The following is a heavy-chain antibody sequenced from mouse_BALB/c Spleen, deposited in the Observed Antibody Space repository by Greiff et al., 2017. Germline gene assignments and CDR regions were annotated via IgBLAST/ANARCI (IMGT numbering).Heavy chain of an antibody. CDR1: GYTFTSYV. Sequence: EVKLMESGPELVKPGASVKMSCKASGYTFTSYVMHWVKQKPGQGLEWIGYINPYNDGTKYNEKFKGKATLTSDKSSSTAYMELSSLTSEDSAVYYCASSYPYYFDYWGQGTTLTVSS. CDR2: INPYNDGT. J-gene: IGHJ2*01. CDR3: ASSYPYYFDY. V-gene: IGHV1-14*01. D-gene: IGHD1-1*01.